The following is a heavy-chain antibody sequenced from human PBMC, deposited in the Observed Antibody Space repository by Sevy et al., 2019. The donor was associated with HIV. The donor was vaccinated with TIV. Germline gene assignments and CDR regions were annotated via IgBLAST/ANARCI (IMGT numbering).Heavy chain of an antibody. J-gene: IGHJ4*02. Sequence: ASVKVSCKVSGYTLTELSMHWVRQAPGKGLEWMGGFDPEDGETIYAQKFQGRVTMTEDTSTDTAYMELSSQRSEDTAVYYCATDHVLLWFGEFRYWGQGTLVTVSS. CDR2: FDPEDGET. CDR3: ATDHVLLWFGEFRY. D-gene: IGHD3-10*01. CDR1: GYTLTELS. V-gene: IGHV1-24*01.